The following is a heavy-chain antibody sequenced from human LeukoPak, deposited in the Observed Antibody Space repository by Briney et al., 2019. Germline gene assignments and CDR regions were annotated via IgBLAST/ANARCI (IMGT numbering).Heavy chain of an antibody. Sequence: GGSLRLSCAASGFTFSSYEMTWVRQAPGKGLEWVSYISPSGRTKYYADSVKGRFTISRDNAKNSLYLQINSLRAEDTAVYYCARGGTGYDLFDYWGQGTLVTVSS. D-gene: IGHD5-12*01. CDR1: GFTFSSYE. CDR2: ISPSGRTK. CDR3: ARGGTGYDLFDY. J-gene: IGHJ4*02. V-gene: IGHV3-48*03.